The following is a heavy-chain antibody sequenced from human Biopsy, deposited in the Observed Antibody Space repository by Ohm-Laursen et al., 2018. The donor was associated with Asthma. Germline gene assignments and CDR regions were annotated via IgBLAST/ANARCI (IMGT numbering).Heavy chain of an antibody. Sequence: TLSLTCAVSGGSITSSSYYWGWIRQPPGKGMEWIGSMYHSGSPHYHPSLKSRAPISVDTSKNQLSLKMSSVTAADTAVYFCVRHQYSSSWSTFDYWGQGALVTVSS. CDR3: VRHQYSSSWSTFDY. CDR1: GGSITSSSYY. CDR2: MYHSGSP. J-gene: IGHJ4*02. D-gene: IGHD3-22*01. V-gene: IGHV4-39*01.